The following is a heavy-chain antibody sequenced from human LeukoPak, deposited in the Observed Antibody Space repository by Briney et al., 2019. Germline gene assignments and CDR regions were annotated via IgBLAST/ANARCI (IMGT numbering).Heavy chain of an antibody. Sequence: ASVKVSCKASGYSFVTSDINWVRQAAGQGLEWMGWMNPLSGNTGYAQKFQGRVTMTRNTSAGTAYMELSSLRSEDTAVYYCVRSLAVDGTRAYWGQGTPVIVSS. D-gene: IGHD6-19*01. CDR1: GYSFVTSD. CDR2: MNPLSGNT. J-gene: IGHJ4*02. V-gene: IGHV1-8*01. CDR3: VRSLAVDGTRAY.